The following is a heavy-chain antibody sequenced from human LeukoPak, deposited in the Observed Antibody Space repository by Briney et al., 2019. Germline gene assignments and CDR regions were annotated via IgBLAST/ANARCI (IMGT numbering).Heavy chain of an antibody. Sequence: PGGSLRLSCAASGFTFSSYSMNWVRQAPGKGLEWVSSISSSSSYIYYADSVKGRFTISRDNAKNSLYLQMNSLRAEDTAVYYCARVLGGGRYCSSTSCLCMDVWGQGTTVTVSS. CDR3: ARVLGGGRYCSSTSCLCMDV. J-gene: IGHJ6*02. CDR1: GFTFSSYS. D-gene: IGHD2-2*01. CDR2: ISSSSSYI. V-gene: IGHV3-21*01.